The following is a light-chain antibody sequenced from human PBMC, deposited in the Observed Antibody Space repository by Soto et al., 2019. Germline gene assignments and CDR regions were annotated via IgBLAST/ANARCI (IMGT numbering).Light chain of an antibody. Sequence: QSALTQPASVSGSPGQSIAISCTGTSTDGGSYDYVSWYQQHPGKVPKLMIYDVSHRPPGVSDRFSGSKSGNTATLTISGLQAEDEADYYCSSSTTLSTPLFGGETQLTVL. CDR3: SSSTTLSTPL. CDR2: DVS. J-gene: IGLJ3*02. V-gene: IGLV2-14*03. CDR1: STDGGSYDY.